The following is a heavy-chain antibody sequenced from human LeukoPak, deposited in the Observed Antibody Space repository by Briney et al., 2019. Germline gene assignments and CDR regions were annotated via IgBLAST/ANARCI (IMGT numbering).Heavy chain of an antibody. CDR2: IRGSGDGR. V-gene: IGHV3-23*01. Sequence: GGSLRLSCAASGFTFNNYAMVWVRQGPGKGLEWVSAIRGSGDGRYYADSVKGRFTISRDNSKNMLYLQMNSLRDDDTAVYYCGRDPNGDYVGAFSFQRWGQGTLVTVSS. D-gene: IGHD4-17*01. CDR3: GRDPNGDYVGAFSFQR. J-gene: IGHJ1*01. CDR1: GFTFNNYA.